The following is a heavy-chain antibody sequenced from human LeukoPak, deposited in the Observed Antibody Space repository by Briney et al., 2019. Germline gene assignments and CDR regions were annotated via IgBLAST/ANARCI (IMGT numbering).Heavy chain of an antibody. CDR1: SESSGGDD. CDR2: VSPGGST. D-gene: IGHD3-16*01. Sequence: SETLSLTCAMHSESSGGDDWTWIRQPPGKGLEWIGEVSPGGSTRYNPSLRSRVTISLDTSRRRFSLRLSSVTVADTGVYYCARDGGTRLGFDPWGQGTLVTVSS. J-gene: IGHJ5*02. CDR3: ARDGGTRLGFDP. V-gene: IGHV4-34*01.